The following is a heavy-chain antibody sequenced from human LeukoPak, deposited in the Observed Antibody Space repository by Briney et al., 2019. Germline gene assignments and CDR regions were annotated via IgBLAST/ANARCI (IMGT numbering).Heavy chain of an antibody. D-gene: IGHD3-22*01. Sequence: GASVKVSCKASGYTFTNYGISWVRQAPGQGLEWMGWISTYNNNTDYAQRLQGRVTMTTDTSTSTAYMELRSLRAEDTAVYYCAKSGRQSSGYNYWGQGTLVTVSS. CDR1: GYTFTNYG. V-gene: IGHV1-18*01. CDR3: AKSGRQSSGYNY. CDR2: ISTYNNNT. J-gene: IGHJ4*02.